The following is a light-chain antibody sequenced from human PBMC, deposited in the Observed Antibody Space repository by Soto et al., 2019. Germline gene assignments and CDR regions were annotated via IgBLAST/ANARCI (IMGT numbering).Light chain of an antibody. Sequence: DIQMTQSPSTLDASMGDSVTITCLASQSIRSWLAWYQQKPGKAPKLLIFDASSLESGVPSRFSGSGSGTEFTLTISSLQPHDIATYYCQQYSSYPWTFGQGINVDI. CDR2: DAS. CDR3: QQYSSYPWT. V-gene: IGKV1-5*01. J-gene: IGKJ1*01. CDR1: QSIRSW.